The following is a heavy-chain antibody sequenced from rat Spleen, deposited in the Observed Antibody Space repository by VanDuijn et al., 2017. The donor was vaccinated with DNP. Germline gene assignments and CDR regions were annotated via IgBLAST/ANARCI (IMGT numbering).Heavy chain of an antibody. V-gene: IGHV5-17*01. CDR3: ARHGRRVLGYYWYFDF. Sequence: EVQLVESGGGLVQPGRSLKFSCAASGFTFSDYAMAWVRQAPKKGLEWVATIIYDGSSTYYRDSVKGRFTISRDNAKSTLYLQMDGLRSEEAATYYCARHGRRVLGYYWYFDFWGPGTMVTVSS. D-gene: IGHD1-11*01. CDR1: GFTFSDYA. CDR2: IIYDGSST. J-gene: IGHJ1*01.